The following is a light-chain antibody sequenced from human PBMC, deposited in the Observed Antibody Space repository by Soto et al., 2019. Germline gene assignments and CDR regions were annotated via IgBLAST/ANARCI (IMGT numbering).Light chain of an antibody. CDR3: SSWDDSLNVV. Sequence: QAVVTQPPSTSGTPGQRVTISCSGSRSNIGTHTVNWYQQLPGTAPKVLVYRDNQRPSGVPDRFSGSKSGTSASLAISGLQSEDEADYYCSSWDDSLNVVFGGGTKLTVL. J-gene: IGLJ2*01. V-gene: IGLV1-44*01. CDR2: RDN. CDR1: RSNIGTHT.